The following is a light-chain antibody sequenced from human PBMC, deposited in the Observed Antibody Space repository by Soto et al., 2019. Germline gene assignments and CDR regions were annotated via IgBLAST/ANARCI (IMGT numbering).Light chain of an antibody. Sequence: DIEMTRSPSCLSASVVDRVTVTWLASQGISSWLSWYQQKPGKAPKLLIYAASSLQSGVPSRFSGSGSGTDFTLTISSLQPEDFATYYCQQANSFPLTFGGGTKVDIK. V-gene: IGKV1D-12*01. CDR2: AAS. CDR3: QQANSFPLT. CDR1: QGISSW. J-gene: IGKJ4*01.